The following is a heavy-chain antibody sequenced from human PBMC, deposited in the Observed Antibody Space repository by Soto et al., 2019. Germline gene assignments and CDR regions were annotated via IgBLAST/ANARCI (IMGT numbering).Heavy chain of an antibody. Sequence: EVQLVESGGGLVQPGGPLRLSCAAPGFPFSNFGLNWARQFPGKGLVWVALISNDGRSTNHADFVKGRFTISRDNAKSTLHLQLNSLRAEDTAVYYCARDTAGLSYWGQGTPVTVSS. CDR2: ISNDGRST. J-gene: IGHJ4*02. CDR1: GFPFSNFG. V-gene: IGHV3-74*01. CDR3: ARDTAGLSY. D-gene: IGHD2-21*02.